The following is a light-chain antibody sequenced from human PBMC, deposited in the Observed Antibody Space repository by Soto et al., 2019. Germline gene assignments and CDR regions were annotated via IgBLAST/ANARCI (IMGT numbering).Light chain of an antibody. Sequence: EIVLTQSPGTLSLSPGERATLSCRASQSVSSSYLAWYQQKPGQAPRLLIYGASSRATGIPDRFSGSGSGTAFTLTISRLEPEDFAVYYCQHYGSSSFTFGQGTKLEIK. J-gene: IGKJ2*01. V-gene: IGKV3-20*01. CDR1: QSVSSSY. CDR2: GAS. CDR3: QHYGSSSFT.